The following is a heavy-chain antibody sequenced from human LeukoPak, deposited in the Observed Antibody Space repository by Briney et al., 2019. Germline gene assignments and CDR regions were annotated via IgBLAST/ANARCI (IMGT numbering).Heavy chain of an antibody. CDR1: GGSFSGYY. V-gene: IGHV4-34*01. J-gene: IGHJ5*02. CDR2: INHSGST. CDR3: ARGGYYGSGNDFRFDP. D-gene: IGHD3-10*01. Sequence: SETLSLTCAVYGGSFSGYYWSWIRQPPGKGLEWIGEINHSGSTNYNPSLKSRVTISVDTSKNQFSLKLTSVTAADTAVYFCARGGYYGSGNDFRFDPWGQGTLVTVSS.